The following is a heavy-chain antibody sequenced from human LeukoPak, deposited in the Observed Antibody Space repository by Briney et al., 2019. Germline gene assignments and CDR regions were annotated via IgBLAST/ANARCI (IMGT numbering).Heavy chain of an antibody. CDR1: GFTFEDNG. CDR2: INWDGGTT. D-gene: IGHD6-13*01. J-gene: IGHJ6*03. Sequence: RPGGSLRLSCAASGFTFEDNGMSWVRHAPGKGLELVSGINWDGGTTGYADSVKGRFTISRDNGKNSLYLQMNSLRAEDTALYYCARVVAAAGTPYYYYYMDVWGKGTTVTVSS. CDR3: ARVVAAAGTPYYYYYMDV. V-gene: IGHV3-20*04.